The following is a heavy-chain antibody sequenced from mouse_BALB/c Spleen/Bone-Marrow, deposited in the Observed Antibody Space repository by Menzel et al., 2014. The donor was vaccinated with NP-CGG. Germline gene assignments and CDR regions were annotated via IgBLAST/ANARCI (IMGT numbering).Heavy chain of an antibody. CDR1: GFTFSNYW. Sequence: EVKVVESGGGWVQVGGSMKLSCVASGFTFSNYWMNWVRQSPEKGLEWVAEIRLKSNNYATHYAESVKGRFTISRDDSKSSVYLQMNNLRGEDTGIYYCTSGFAYWGQGTLVTVSA. CDR3: TSGFAY. V-gene: IGHV6-6*02. J-gene: IGHJ3*01. CDR2: IRLKSNNYAT.